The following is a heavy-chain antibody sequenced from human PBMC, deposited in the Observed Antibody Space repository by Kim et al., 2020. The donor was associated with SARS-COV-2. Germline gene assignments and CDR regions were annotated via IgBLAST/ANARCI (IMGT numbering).Heavy chain of an antibody. D-gene: IGHD3-10*01. CDR1: GFTFSSYA. Sequence: GGSLRLFCAASGFTFSSYAMSWVRQAPGKGLEWVSAISGSGGSTYYADSVKGRFTISRDNSKNTLYLQMNSLRAEDTAVYYCAKRGPYYGSGVPPYYYGMDVWGQGTTVTVSS. V-gene: IGHV3-23*01. CDR2: ISGSGGST. CDR3: AKRGPYYGSGVPPYYYGMDV. J-gene: IGHJ6*02.